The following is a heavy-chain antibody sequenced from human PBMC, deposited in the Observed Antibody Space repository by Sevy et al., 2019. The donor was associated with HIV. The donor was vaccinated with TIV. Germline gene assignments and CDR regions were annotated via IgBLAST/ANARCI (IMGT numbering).Heavy chain of an antibody. V-gene: IGHV1-2*02. Sequence: ASVKVSCKASGYTFTDYFMHWVRQAPGQGLEWMGWINPNSGGTNYAQMFQGRVTMTRDTSISTAYMELNRLRSDDTAVYYCARGQLQFLEWFLGYSWGQGTLVTVSS. CDR2: INPNSGGT. J-gene: IGHJ4*02. D-gene: IGHD3-3*01. CDR1: GYTFTDYF. CDR3: ARGQLQFLEWFLGYS.